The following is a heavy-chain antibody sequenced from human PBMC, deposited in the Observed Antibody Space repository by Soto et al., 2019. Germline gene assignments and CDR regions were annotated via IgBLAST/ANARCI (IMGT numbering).Heavy chain of an antibody. Sequence: QVQLVQSGAEVKKPGASVKVSCKASGYTFTGYYMHWVRQAPGQGLEWMGWINPNSGGTNYAQKFQGWVTMTRDTYISTAYMELSRLRSDDTAVYYCARMSPMENRSYWYFDLWGRGTLVTVSS. CDR2: INPNSGGT. CDR1: GYTFTGYY. V-gene: IGHV1-2*04. CDR3: ARMSPMENRSYWYFDL. J-gene: IGHJ2*01. D-gene: IGHD1-1*01.